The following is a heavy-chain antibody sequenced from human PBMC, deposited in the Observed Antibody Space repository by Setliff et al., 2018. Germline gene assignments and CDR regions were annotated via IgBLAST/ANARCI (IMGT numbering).Heavy chain of an antibody. CDR1: GYSFSTCW. Sequence: GESLKISCKGSGYSFSTCWIGWVRQMPGKGLEWIGFIRSKPYGGTTEYAASVKGRFIISRDDSKSIAYLQMNSLKTEDTAVYFCATRLGDFWGQGTLVTVSS. D-gene: IGHD1-1*01. CDR2: IRSKPYGGTT. CDR3: ATRLGDF. J-gene: IGHJ4*02. V-gene: IGHV3-49*02.